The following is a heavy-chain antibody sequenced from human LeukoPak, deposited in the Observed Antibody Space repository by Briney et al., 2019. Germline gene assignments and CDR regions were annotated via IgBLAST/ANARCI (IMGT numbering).Heavy chain of an antibody. D-gene: IGHD6-13*01. Sequence: GGSLRLSCAASGFTFSSYWMHWVRQAPGKGLVWVSCINTDGSSTSYADSVKGRFTISRDNAKNSLYLQMNSLRAEYTAVYYCARVDHLQQQLASDYWGQGTLVTVSS. V-gene: IGHV3-74*01. CDR1: GFTFSSYW. CDR3: ARVDHLQQQLASDY. J-gene: IGHJ4*02. CDR2: INTDGSST.